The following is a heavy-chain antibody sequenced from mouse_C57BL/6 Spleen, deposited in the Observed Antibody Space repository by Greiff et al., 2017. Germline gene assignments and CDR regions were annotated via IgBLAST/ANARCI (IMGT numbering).Heavy chain of an antibody. J-gene: IGHJ1*03. CDR1: GYTFTDYN. Sequence: VHVKQSGPELVKPGASVKIPCKASGYTFTDYNMDWVKQSHGKSLEWIGDINPNNGGTIYNQKFKGKATLTVDKSSSTAYMELRSLTSEDTAVYYCAREGDYGSSYRYFDVWGTGTTVTVSS. CDR2: INPNNGGT. D-gene: IGHD1-1*01. CDR3: AREGDYGSSYRYFDV. V-gene: IGHV1-18*01.